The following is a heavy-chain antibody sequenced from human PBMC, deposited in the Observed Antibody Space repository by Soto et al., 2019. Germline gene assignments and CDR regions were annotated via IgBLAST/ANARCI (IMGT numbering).Heavy chain of an antibody. V-gene: IGHV1-18*01. J-gene: IGHJ3*02. CDR3: ARVGGIAYCGGDCYSAYAFDI. D-gene: IGHD2-21*02. CDR2: ISAYNGNT. Sequence: ASVKVSCKASGYTFTSYGISWVRQAPGQGLEWMGWISAYNGNTNYAQKLQGRVTMTTDTSTSTAYMELRSLRSDDTAVYYCARVGGIAYCGGDCYSAYAFDIWGQGTMVTVSS. CDR1: GYTFTSYG.